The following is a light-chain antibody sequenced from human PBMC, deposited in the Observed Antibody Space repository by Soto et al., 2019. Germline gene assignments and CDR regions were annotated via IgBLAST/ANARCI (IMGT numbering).Light chain of an antibody. J-gene: IGKJ1*01. CDR1: QSIGSS. CDR2: DAA. V-gene: IGKV1-5*01. CDR3: QQYNGYSRT. Sequence: DIQNNPSPCTLSGNSGDRVPNTLRARQSIGSSLAWYQQKPGKAPKLLIFDAASLERGGPSRFSGSGAGTAFTLPIRSLQPDDFSTYYCQQYNGYSRTFGQGTKVDI.